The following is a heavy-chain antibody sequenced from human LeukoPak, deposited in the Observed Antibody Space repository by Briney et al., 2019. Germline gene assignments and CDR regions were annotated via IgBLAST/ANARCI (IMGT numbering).Heavy chain of an antibody. Sequence: PGGSLTLSCAASGFTFSSYAMSWVPQTPGKGLEWVSGISGSGSSTYYADSVKGRFTIFRDKSKNTLYLQMNSLRAEDTAIYYCAKDGSSNWYGWFDPWGQGTLVTVSS. V-gene: IGHV3-23*01. D-gene: IGHD6-13*01. CDR2: ISGSGSST. CDR3: AKDGSSNWYGWFDP. J-gene: IGHJ5*02. CDR1: GFTFSSYA.